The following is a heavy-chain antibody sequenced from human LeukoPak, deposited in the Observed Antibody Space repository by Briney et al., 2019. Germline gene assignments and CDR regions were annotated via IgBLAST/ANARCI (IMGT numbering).Heavy chain of an antibody. CDR1: GGSFSGYY. Sequence: PSETLSLTCAVYGGSFSGYYWSWIRQPPGKGLGWIGEINHSGSTNYNPSLKSRVTISVDTSKNQFSLKLSSVTAAVTAVYYCARGRGYCSSTSCSPLFYWGQGTLVTVSS. J-gene: IGHJ4*02. CDR3: ARGRGYCSSTSCSPLFY. V-gene: IGHV4-34*01. CDR2: INHSGST. D-gene: IGHD2-2*01.